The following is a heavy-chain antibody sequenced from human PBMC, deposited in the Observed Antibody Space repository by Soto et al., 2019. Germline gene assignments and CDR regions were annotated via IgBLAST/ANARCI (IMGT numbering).Heavy chain of an antibody. CDR3: ARDNGVGASTYYFDY. D-gene: IGHD1-26*01. Sequence: SETLSLTCTVSGGSVSNGSYYWSWIRQPPGKGLEWIGYIYYSGSTNYNPSLKSRVTISVDTSKNQFSLKLSSVTAADTAVYFCARDNGVGASTYYFDYWGQGTLVTVSS. CDR2: IYYSGST. V-gene: IGHV4-61*01. CDR1: GGSVSNGSYY. J-gene: IGHJ4*02.